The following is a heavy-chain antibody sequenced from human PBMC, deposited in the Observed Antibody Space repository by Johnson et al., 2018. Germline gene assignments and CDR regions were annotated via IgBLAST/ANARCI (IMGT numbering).Heavy chain of an antibody. CDR2: MYHSGGT. CDR1: GGSISSYY. CDR3: AGGRGTGSYSQAYLDH. V-gene: IGHV4-59*01. J-gene: IGHJ1*01. Sequence: QVQLQESGPGLVKPSDTLSLLCTVSGGSISSYYYHWIRQSPGKGLEWIGYMYHSGGTNYNPSLNGRLTISLDTSKNQFSLKVSSVTAADTAVYYCAGGRGTGSYSQAYLDHWGQGTLVTVSS. D-gene: IGHD3-3*02.